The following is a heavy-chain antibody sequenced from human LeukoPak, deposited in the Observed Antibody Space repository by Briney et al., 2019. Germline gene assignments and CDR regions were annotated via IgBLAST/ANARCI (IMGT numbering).Heavy chain of an antibody. CDR1: GFTFSSSG. D-gene: IGHD1-26*01. J-gene: IGHJ4*02. Sequence: GGSLRLSCAASGFTFSSSGMHWVRQAPGKGLEWVAFIRYDGTSKYYADSVKGRFTISRDNSKNTVYLQMNSLRAEDTAVYYCAKETRGSYSDYWGQGPLVTVSS. V-gene: IGHV3-30*02. CDR3: AKETRGSYSDY. CDR2: IRYDGTSK.